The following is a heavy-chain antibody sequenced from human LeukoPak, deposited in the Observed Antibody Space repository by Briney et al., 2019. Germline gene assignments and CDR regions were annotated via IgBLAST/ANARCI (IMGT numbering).Heavy chain of an antibody. J-gene: IGHJ4*02. D-gene: IGHD3-10*01. Sequence: GGSLRLSCAASGFTFSSYSMNWVRQAPGKGLEWVSSISSSSSYIYYADSVKGRFTISRDNAKNSLYLQMNSPRAEDTAVYYCARVPDYYGSGSYEGYWGQGTLVTVSS. V-gene: IGHV3-21*01. CDR3: ARVPDYYGSGSYEGY. CDR1: GFTFSSYS. CDR2: ISSSSSYI.